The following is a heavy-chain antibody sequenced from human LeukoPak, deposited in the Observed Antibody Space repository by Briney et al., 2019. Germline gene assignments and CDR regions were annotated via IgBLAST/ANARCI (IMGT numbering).Heavy chain of an antibody. V-gene: IGHV3-30*03. CDR2: ISYHGINK. Sequence: PGGSLRLSCAASGFTFRNYGMHWVRQAPGKGLEWVAVISYHGINKYYADSVKGRFTISRDNSKNTLYLEMNSLRGEDTAVYYCARGEEYNYGLQIYYHYGMDAWGQGTTVTVSS. D-gene: IGHD5-18*01. CDR3: ARGEEYNYGLQIYYHYGMDA. J-gene: IGHJ6*02. CDR1: GFTFRNYG.